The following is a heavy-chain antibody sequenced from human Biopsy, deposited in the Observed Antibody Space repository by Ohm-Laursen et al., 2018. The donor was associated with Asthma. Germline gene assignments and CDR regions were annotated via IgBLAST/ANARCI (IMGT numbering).Heavy chain of an antibody. CDR2: ISVYNGNT. Sequence: ASVKVSCRTSGYTFNSAGITWVRQAPGQGLEWMGWISVYNGNTKVAQKLQDRVTMITDTSTSTAYMELRSLRSDDTAVYFCTRAVDYSHYYGIDVWGQGTTVTVS. CDR1: GYTFNSAG. V-gene: IGHV1-18*01. CDR3: TRAVDYSHYYGIDV. D-gene: IGHD3-10*01. J-gene: IGHJ6*02.